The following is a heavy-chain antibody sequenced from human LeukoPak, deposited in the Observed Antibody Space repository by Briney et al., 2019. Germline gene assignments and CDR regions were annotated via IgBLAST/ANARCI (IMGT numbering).Heavy chain of an antibody. CDR3: ARGGIHFWGQITSYYYYYGMDV. CDR1: GGSISSGSYY. V-gene: IGHV4-61*02. J-gene: IGHJ6*02. CDR2: IYTSGST. Sequence: SETLSLTCTVSGGSISSGSYYWSWIRQPAGKGLEWIGRIYTSGSTNYNPSLKSRVTISVDTSKNQFSLKLSSVTAADTAVYYCARGGIHFWGQITSYYYYYGMDVWGQGTTVTVSS. D-gene: IGHD3-3*02.